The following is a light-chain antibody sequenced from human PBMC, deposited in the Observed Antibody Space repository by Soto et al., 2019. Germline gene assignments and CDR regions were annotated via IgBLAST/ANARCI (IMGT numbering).Light chain of an antibody. V-gene: IGKV3-20*01. CDR2: GAS. CDR3: HQYGSSGFT. CDR1: QSVSSSY. J-gene: IGKJ3*01. Sequence: EIGLTQSPGTLSLSPGERATLSCRASQSVSSSYLAWFQQKPGQAPRLLIYGASSRATGIPDRFSGSGSGTDFTLTISRLEPEDFAVYYCHQYGSSGFTFGPGTKVDIK.